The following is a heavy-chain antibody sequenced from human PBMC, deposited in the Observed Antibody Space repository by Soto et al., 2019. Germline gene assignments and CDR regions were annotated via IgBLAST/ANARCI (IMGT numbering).Heavy chain of an antibody. Sequence: ASVKVSCKASGYTFTRYAMHWVRQAPGQRLEWMGWINSGKGNTKYSEKFQGRVTITSDTSASTAYMDLSSLRSEDTAMYYCARAGDDCSAANCYVIDYWGPGPLVTVYS. CDR2: INSGKGNT. CDR1: GYTFTRYA. V-gene: IGHV1-3*04. J-gene: IGHJ4*02. D-gene: IGHD2-2*01. CDR3: ARAGDDCSAANCYVIDY.